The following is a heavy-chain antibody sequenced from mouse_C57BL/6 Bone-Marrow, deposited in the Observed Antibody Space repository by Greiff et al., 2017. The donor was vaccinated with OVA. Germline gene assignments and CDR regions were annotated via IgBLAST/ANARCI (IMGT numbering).Heavy chain of an antibody. J-gene: IGHJ1*03. CDR2: ISDGGSYS. V-gene: IGHV5-4*01. CDR3: TRARPRVYFDV. CDR1: GFTFSSYA. Sequence: DVHLVESGGGLVKPGGSLKLSCAASGFTFSSYAMSWVRQTPEKRLEWVATISDGGSYSYYPDNVKGRFTISRDNAKNNLYLQMSHLKSEDTAMYYCTRARPRVYFDVWGTGTTVTVSS.